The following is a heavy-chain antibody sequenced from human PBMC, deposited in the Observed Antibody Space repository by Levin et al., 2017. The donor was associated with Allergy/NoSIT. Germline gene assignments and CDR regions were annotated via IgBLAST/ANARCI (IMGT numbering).Heavy chain of an antibody. V-gene: IGHV4-39*01. J-gene: IGHJ3*02. CDR2: MYYSGST. Sequence: PSETLSLTCTVSGGSISSNTYFWIWIRQPPGKGLEWVGSMYYSGSTYYNPSLKSRVTISVDTSKNQFSLKLNSVTAADTAVYYCARQGHGSWYTPSLDIWGPGTMVTVSS. CDR1: GGSISSNTYF. CDR3: ARQGHGSWYTPSLDI. D-gene: IGHD6-13*01.